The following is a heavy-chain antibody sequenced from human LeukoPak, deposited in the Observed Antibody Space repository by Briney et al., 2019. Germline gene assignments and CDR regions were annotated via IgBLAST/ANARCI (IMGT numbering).Heavy chain of an antibody. D-gene: IGHD3-3*01. J-gene: IGHJ4*02. CDR2: INTSSGHI. V-gene: IGHV3-21*01. CDR3: APDTIFGAY. CDR1: GFTFNTYN. Sequence: GGSLRLSCAASGFTFNTYNMNWVRQAPGKGLEWVSTINTSSGHIYYADSVKGRFTISRDNAKNSLYLQMNSLRAEDTAVYYCAPDTIFGAYWGQGTLVTVSS.